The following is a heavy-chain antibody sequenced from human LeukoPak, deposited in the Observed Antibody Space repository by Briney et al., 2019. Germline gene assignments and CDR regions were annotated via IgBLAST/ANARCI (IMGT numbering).Heavy chain of an antibody. J-gene: IGHJ3*02. CDR3: ARIPTVTTSGVFDI. V-gene: IGHV2-70*11. CDR2: IDWDDDK. Sequence: SGPALVKPTQTLTLTCTFSGFSLSTSGMCVSWIRQPPGKALEWLARIDWDDDKYYSTSLKTRLTISKDTSKSQVVLTMTNMDPVDTATYYCARIPTVTTSGVFDIWGQGTMVTVSS. D-gene: IGHD4-17*01. CDR1: GFSLSTSGMC.